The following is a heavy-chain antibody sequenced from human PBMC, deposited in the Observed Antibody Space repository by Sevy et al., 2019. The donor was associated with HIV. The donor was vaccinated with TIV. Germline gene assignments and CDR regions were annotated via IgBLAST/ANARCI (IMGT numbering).Heavy chain of an antibody. CDR1: GGSISSGLYS. D-gene: IGHD4-17*01. CDR2: IYHTGNT. Sequence: SETLPLTCAVSGGSISSGLYSWNWIRQPPGRGLEWIGYIYHTGNTYYNPSLKTRVTISVDRSKNQFSLRLTSVTAADTAVYYCARDSGDYPYYFDHWGQGTLVTVSS. CDR3: ARDSGDYPYYFDH. J-gene: IGHJ4*02. V-gene: IGHV4-30-2*01.